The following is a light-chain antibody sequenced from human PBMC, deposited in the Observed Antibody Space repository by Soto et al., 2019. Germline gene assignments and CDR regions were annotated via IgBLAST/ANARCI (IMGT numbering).Light chain of an antibody. Sequence: RMPQSPSTLSASVGDRVTITCRASQSISSWLAWYQQKPGKAPKLLIYKASSLESGVPSRFSGSGSGTEFTLTISSLQPDDFATYYCQQYNSSPPTFGQGTKVDIK. CDR2: KAS. CDR1: QSISSW. V-gene: IGKV1-5*03. J-gene: IGKJ1*01. CDR3: QQYNSSPPT.